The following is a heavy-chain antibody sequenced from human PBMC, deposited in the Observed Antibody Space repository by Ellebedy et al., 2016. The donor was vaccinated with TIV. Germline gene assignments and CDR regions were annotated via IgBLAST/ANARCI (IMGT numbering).Heavy chain of an antibody. D-gene: IGHD7-27*01. Sequence: GGSLRLSCKGSGYNFATYWIAWVRQMPGKGLEWMGIIYPDDSDTTYSPSFQGQVTISVDKSINTAFLVWSSLKASDTAMYYCAAYTKWGTTYYFGYWGQGTLVTVSS. J-gene: IGHJ4*02. CDR1: GYNFATYW. V-gene: IGHV5-51*01. CDR2: IYPDDSDT. CDR3: AAYTKWGTTYYFGY.